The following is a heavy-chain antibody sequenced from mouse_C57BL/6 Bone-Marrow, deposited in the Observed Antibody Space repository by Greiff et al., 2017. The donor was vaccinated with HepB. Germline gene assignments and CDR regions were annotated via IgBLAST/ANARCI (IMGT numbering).Heavy chain of an antibody. CDR1: GYTFTSYW. CDR3: ARVPAQAIDYYAMDY. Sequence: QVQLQQSGAELVRPGSSVKLSCKASGYTFTSYWMHWVKQRPIQGLEWIGNIDPSDSETHYNQKFKDKATLTVDKSSSTAYMQLSSLTSEDSAVYYCARVPAQAIDYYAMDYWGQGTSVTVSS. CDR2: IDPSDSET. J-gene: IGHJ4*01. D-gene: IGHD3-2*02. V-gene: IGHV1-52*01.